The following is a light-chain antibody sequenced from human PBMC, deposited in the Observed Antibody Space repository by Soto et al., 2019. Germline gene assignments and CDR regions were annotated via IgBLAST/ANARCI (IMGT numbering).Light chain of an antibody. J-gene: IGLJ3*02. CDR3: AAWDDNLNGWV. V-gene: IGLV1-44*01. CDR2: SDN. CDR1: SSNIGSST. Sequence: QSVLTQPPSASGTPGQRVTISCSGSSSNIGSSTVNWYQQLPGTAPKLLIYSDNQRPSGVPDRFSGSKSGTSASLAISGLQSEDEADYYCAAWDDNLNGWVFGGGTKLTVL.